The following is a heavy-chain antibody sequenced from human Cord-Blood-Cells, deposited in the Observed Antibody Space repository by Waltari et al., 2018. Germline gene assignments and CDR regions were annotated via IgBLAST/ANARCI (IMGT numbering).Heavy chain of an antibody. V-gene: IGHV3-21*01. CDR1: GFTFSSYS. D-gene: IGHD7-27*01. J-gene: IGHJ2*01. Sequence: EVQLVESGGGLVKPGGSLRLSCAASGFTFSSYSMNGVRQAPGKGLGWGSSISNSSSYIYYADSVKGRFTISRDNAKNSLYLQMNSLRAEDTAVYYCATLGISSFDLWGRGTLVTVSS. CDR3: ATLGISSFDL. CDR2: ISNSSSYI.